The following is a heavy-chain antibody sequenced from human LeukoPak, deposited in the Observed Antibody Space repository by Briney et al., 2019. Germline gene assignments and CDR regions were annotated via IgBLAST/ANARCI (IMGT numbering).Heavy chain of an antibody. CDR3: AKDRGGLYYYYMDV. D-gene: IGHD3-10*01. V-gene: IGHV3-21*01. CDR2: ISSSSSYI. CDR1: GFTFSSYS. Sequence: GGSLRLSCAASGFTFSSYSMNWVRQAPGKGLEWVSSISSSSSYISYADSVKGRFTISRDNAKNSLYLQMNSLRAEDTAVYYCAKDRGGLYYYYMDVWGKGTTVTVSS. J-gene: IGHJ6*03.